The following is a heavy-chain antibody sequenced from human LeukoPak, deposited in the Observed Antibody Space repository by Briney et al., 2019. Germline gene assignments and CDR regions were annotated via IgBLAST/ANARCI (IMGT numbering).Heavy chain of an antibody. V-gene: IGHV3-23*01. J-gene: IGHJ4*02. CDR2: ISGSGGST. CDR1: GFTFSSYA. CDR3: AKDKRYSSSWSNFDY. Sequence: PGGSLRLSCAASGFTFSSYAMSWVRQAPGKGLEWVSAISGSGGSTYYADSVKGRFTISRDNSKNTLYLQMNSLRAEDTAVYYCAKDKRYSSSWSNFDYWGQGTLVTVSS. D-gene: IGHD6-13*01.